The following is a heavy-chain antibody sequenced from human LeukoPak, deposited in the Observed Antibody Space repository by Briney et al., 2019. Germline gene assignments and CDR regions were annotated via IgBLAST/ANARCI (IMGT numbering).Heavy chain of an antibody. CDR2: IYSGGST. D-gene: IGHD1-26*01. Sequence: SGGSLRLSCAASGFTVSSNYMSWVRQAPGKGLEWVSVIYSGGSTYYADSVKGRFTISRHNSKNTLYLQMNSLRAEDTAVYYCARSGSYREGRHDAFDIWGQGTMVTVSS. V-gene: IGHV3-53*04. CDR3: ARSGSYREGRHDAFDI. CDR1: GFTVSSNY. J-gene: IGHJ3*02.